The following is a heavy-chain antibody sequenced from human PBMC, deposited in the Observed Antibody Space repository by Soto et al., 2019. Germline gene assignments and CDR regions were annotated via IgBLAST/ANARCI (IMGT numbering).Heavy chain of an antibody. Sequence: PGGSLRLSCAASGFSFSSYGMHWVRQAPGKGLKWVAVISYDGRNKYYADSVKGRFTISRDNSKSTLYLQMNSLRAEDTAVYYCLRFETSKYTTGLENRAQRTLDTGSS. V-gene: IGHV3-30*03. CDR3: LRFETSKYTTGLEN. J-gene: IGHJ4*02. CDR2: ISYDGRNK. CDR1: GFSFSSYG. D-gene: IGHD1-1*01.